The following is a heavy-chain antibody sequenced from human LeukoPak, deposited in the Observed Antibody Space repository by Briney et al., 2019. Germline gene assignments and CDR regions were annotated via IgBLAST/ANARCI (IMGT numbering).Heavy chain of an antibody. CDR2: ISGSGGSI. D-gene: IGHD2-2*01. Sequence: GGSLRLSCAASGFNFSSYSMGWGRQAPGQGLEWVSAISGSGGSIYYEDSVKGRFIISRDNSSNTLYLQMNSRRAEETAVYYCAEEIVVVPASGSAFDIWGQGTMVTVSS. J-gene: IGHJ3*02. CDR3: AEEIVVVPASGSAFDI. V-gene: IGHV3-23*01. CDR1: GFNFSSYS.